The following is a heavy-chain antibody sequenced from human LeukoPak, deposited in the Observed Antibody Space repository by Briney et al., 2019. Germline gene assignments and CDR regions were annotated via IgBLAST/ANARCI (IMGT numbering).Heavy chain of an antibody. CDR3: ARGPKTSFGY. V-gene: IGHV3-48*01. J-gene: IGHJ4*02. Sequence: PGGSLRLSCAASGFTFSSYSMNWVRQAPGKGLEWVSYISSSSSTIYYADSVKGRFTISRDNAKNSLYLQMNGLRAEDTAIYYCARGPKTSFGYWGQGTLVTVSS. CDR1: GFTFSSYS. CDR2: ISSSSSTI.